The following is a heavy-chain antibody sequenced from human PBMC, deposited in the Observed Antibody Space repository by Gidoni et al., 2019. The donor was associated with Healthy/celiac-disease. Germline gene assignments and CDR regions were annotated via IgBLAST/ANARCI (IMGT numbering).Heavy chain of an antibody. Sequence: QVQLQESGPGLVKPSETLSLTCTVSGDSLSSYYWSWIRQTAGKGLEWIGRINSRGDTNYNPSLESRVTMSVDMTKNQFSLRLNSVTAADTAMYYCARAGYGGNPSLGDYWGQGILVTVSS. D-gene: IGHD4-17*01. CDR3: ARAGYGGNPSLGDY. J-gene: IGHJ4*02. CDR1: GDSLSSYY. V-gene: IGHV4-4*07. CDR2: INSRGDT.